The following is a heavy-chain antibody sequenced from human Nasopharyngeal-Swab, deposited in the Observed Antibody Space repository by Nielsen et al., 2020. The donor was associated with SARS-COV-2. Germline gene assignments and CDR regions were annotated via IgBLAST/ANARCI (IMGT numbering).Heavy chain of an antibody. D-gene: IGHD6-13*01. CDR1: GFTFSTYG. Sequence: GESLKISCAASGFTFSTYGMNWVRQAPGKGLEWVALISYDGGEKYYADSVKGRFTISRDNSKHTLHLQMNSLRTEDTAVYYCARDPRPLAAAGYLVAFDIWGQGTMVTVSS. CDR3: ARDPRPLAAAGYLVAFDI. CDR2: ISYDGGEK. J-gene: IGHJ3*02. V-gene: IGHV3-30*04.